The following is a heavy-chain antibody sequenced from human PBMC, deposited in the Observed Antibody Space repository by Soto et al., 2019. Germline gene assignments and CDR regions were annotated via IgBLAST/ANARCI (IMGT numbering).Heavy chain of an antibody. V-gene: IGHV4-31*03. D-gene: IGHD6-19*01. CDR3: ERHGGWYDKDTWFAP. CDR2: IYYSGST. Sequence: PSETLSLTCTVSGGSISSGGYYWSWIRQHPGKGLEWIGYIYYSGSTYYNPSLKSRVTISVDTSKNQFSLKLSSVTAADTAVYYCERHGGWYDKDTWFAPGGKGSRVTV. CDR1: GGSISSGGYY. J-gene: IGHJ5*02.